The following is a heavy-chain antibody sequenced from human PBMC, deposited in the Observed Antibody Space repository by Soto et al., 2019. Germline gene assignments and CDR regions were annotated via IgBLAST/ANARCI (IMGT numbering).Heavy chain of an antibody. V-gene: IGHV1-69*13. Sequence: SVKVSCKASGGTFSSYAISWVRQAPGQGLEWMGGIIPIFGTANYAQKFQGRVTITADESTSTAYMELSSLRSEDTAVYYCATPRYSSSWYGGSLGLYFDYWGQGTLVTVSS. CDR3: ATPRYSSSWYGGSLGLYFDY. CDR2: IIPIFGTA. D-gene: IGHD6-13*01. CDR1: GGTFSSYA. J-gene: IGHJ4*02.